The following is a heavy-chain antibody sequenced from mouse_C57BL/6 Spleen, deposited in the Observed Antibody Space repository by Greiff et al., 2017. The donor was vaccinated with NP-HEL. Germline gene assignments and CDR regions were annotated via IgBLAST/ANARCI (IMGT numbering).Heavy chain of an antibody. CDR3: ARGDGSSDFDY. J-gene: IGHJ2*01. V-gene: IGHV1-50*01. Sequence: QVQLQQPGAELVKPGASVKLSCKASGYTFTSYWMQWVKQRPGQGLEWIGEIDPSDSYTNYNQKFKGKATLTVDTSSSTAYMQLSSLTCEDSAVYYCARGDGSSDFDYWGQGTTLTVSS. CDR1: GYTFTSYW. CDR2: IDPSDSYT. D-gene: IGHD1-1*01.